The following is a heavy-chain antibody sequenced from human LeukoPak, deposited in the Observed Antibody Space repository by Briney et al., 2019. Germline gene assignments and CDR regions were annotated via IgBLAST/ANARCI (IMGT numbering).Heavy chain of an antibody. D-gene: IGHD3-22*01. CDR2: ISGSGGST. Sequence: GGSLRLSCVASGFTLKSNWMHWVRQAPGKGLVWVSAISGSGGSTYYADSVKGRFTISRDNSKNTLYLQMNSLRAEDTAVYYCAKGSCSSGYYRLWGQGTLVTVSS. CDR1: GFTLKSNW. V-gene: IGHV3-23*01. J-gene: IGHJ4*02. CDR3: AKGSCSSGYYRL.